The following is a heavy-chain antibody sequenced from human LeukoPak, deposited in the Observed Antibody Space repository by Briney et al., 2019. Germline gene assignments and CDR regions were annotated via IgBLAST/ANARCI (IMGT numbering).Heavy chain of an antibody. CDR3: AKAVSTGYSSSRYRVYYYYGMDV. CDR1: GFTFDDYA. J-gene: IGHJ6*02. Sequence: GMSLTLSCAASGFTFDDYAMHWVRQAPGRGLEWVSGISWYSGIIGYADSVKGRFTISRDNAKNSLYLQMNSLRAEDTALYYCAKAVSTGYSSSRYRVYYYYGMDVWGQGTTVTVSS. V-gene: IGHV3-9*01. CDR2: ISWYSGII. D-gene: IGHD6-13*01.